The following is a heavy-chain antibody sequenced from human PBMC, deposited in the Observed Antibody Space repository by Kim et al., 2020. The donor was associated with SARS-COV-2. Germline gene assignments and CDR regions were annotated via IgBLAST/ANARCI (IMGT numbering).Heavy chain of an antibody. CDR2: ISSNGADP. CDR1: GFIFSTYA. Sequence: GGSLRLSCAASGFIFSTYAMHWVRQAPGKGPEYVSAISSNGADPYYADSVKGRFTISRDNFKNMLYLQMGSLRAEDMAVYYCAREGRHCSGTACYLFDYRGQGTLVTVSS. V-gene: IGHV3-64*02. J-gene: IGHJ4*02. CDR3: AREGRHCSGTACYLFDY. D-gene: IGHD2-2*01.